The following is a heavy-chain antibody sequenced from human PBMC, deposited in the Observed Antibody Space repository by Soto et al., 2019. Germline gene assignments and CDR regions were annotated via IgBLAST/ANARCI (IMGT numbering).Heavy chain of an antibody. CDR3: ARGLDYRLTPLRY. CDR1: GFTFSSYS. Sequence: GGSLRLSCAASGFTFSSYSMNWVRQAPGKGLEWVSSITTSSNYIHYADSVKGRFTISRDYAKNSLYLQMNSLRAEDTAVYYCARGLDYRLTPLRYWGQGTLVTVSS. CDR2: ITTSSNYI. V-gene: IGHV3-21*01. D-gene: IGHD4-4*01. J-gene: IGHJ4*02.